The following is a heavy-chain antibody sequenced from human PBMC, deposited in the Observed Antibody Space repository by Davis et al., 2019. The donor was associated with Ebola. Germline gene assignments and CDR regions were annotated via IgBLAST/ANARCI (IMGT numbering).Heavy chain of an antibody. Sequence: GESLKISCAASGFTFSGSAMHWVRQASGKGLEWVGRIRSKANSYATAYAASVKGRFTISRDASKNTAYRQMNSLKTEDTAVYYCTGTVTLREYWGQGTLVTVSS. J-gene: IGHJ4*02. CDR1: GFTFSGSA. CDR3: TGTVTLREY. D-gene: IGHD4-17*01. V-gene: IGHV3-73*01. CDR2: IRSKANSYAT.